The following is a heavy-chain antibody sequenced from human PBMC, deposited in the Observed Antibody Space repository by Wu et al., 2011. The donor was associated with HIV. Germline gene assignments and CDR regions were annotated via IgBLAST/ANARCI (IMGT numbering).Heavy chain of an antibody. D-gene: IGHD1-1*01. Sequence: QVHLVQSETEVKKPGSSVTVSCKTSGDIFGSYNINWVRQVPGQGLEWMGGIIPVLGTTEYSHKLQGRVTMTADRPSSTAYMELTSLTSEDAAMYFCVRDYKGWNDRAPKFDRWGQGTLVTVSS. CDR2: IIPVLGTT. J-gene: IGHJ5*02. CDR1: GDIFGSYN. V-gene: IGHV1-69*08. CDR3: VRDYKGWNDRAPKFDR.